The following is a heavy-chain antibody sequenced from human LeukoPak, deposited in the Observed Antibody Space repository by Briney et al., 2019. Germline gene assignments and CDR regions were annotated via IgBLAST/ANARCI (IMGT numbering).Heavy chain of an antibody. D-gene: IGHD1-20*01. CDR2: IIPIFGTA. CDR3: ARITGTTLGWFDP. V-gene: IGHV1-69*05. J-gene: IGHJ5*02. Sequence: ASVKVSCKASGGTFSSYAISWVRQAPGQGLGWMGGIIPIFGTANYAQKFQGRVTITTDESTSTAYMELSSLRSEDTAVYYCARITGTTLGWFDPWGQGTLVTVSS. CDR1: GGTFSSYA.